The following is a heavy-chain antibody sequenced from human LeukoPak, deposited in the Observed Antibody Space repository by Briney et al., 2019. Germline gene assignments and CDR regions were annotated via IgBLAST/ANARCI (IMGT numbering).Heavy chain of an antibody. D-gene: IGHD3-22*01. V-gene: IGHV3-11*04. CDR3: ARVYDSNGFYDAFEI. Sequence: GGSLRLSCAASGFTFSDYYMSWIRQAPGKGLEWVSYISSSPSPIYCADSVKGRFTISRDNAKNSLYLQMNSLRAEDTAVYYCARVYDSNGFYDAFEIWGQGTMVTVSS. J-gene: IGHJ3*02. CDR1: GFTFSDYY. CDR2: ISSSPSPI.